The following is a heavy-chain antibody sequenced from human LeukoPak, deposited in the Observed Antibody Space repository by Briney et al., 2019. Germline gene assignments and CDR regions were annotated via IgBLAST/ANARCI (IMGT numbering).Heavy chain of an antibody. J-gene: IGHJ6*03. CDR1: GYTFTGYY. V-gene: IGHV1-18*04. Sequence: ASVKVSCKASGYTFTGYYMHWVRQAPGQGLEWMGWISGYDGNTDYAQKFQGRVTMTTDTSTSTAFMELRSLRSDDTAVYYCARGGYVLYMDVWGKGTTVTVSS. D-gene: IGHD5-12*01. CDR3: ARGGYVLYMDV. CDR2: ISGYDGNT.